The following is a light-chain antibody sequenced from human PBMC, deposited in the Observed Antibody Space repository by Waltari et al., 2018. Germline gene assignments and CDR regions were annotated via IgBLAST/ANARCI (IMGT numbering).Light chain of an antibody. CDR1: NSDVGTYNY. V-gene: IGLV2-14*01. J-gene: IGLJ3*02. CDR3: SSYTSSSTLV. Sequence: QSALTQPASVSGFPGQWITISCTGSNSDVGTYNYVSWYQQHPGKAPKLMIYDVSKRPSGVSDRLSGSKSGNTASLTISGLQAEDEADYYCSSYTSSSTLVFGGGTKVTVL. CDR2: DVS.